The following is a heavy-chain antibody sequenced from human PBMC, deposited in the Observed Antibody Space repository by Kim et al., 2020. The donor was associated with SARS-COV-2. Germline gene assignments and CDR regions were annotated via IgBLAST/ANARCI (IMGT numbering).Heavy chain of an antibody. Sequence: SVKGRFTISRDNSKNTLYLQMNSLRAEDTAVYYCAKDSHYIVATIRAPFDYWGQGTLVTVSS. V-gene: IGHV3-23*01. J-gene: IGHJ4*02. D-gene: IGHD5-12*01. CDR3: AKDSHYIVATIRAPFDY.